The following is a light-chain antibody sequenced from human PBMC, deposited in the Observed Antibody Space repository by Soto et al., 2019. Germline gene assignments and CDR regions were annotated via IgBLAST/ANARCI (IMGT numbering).Light chain of an antibody. Sequence: QSVLTQPPSVSEAPRRRVTISCSGSSSNIGNNAVNWYQQLPGKAPKLLIYYDDLLPSGVSDRFSGSKSGTSASLAISGLQSEDEADYYCATWDDRLNGHVFGTGTKVTVL. CDR2: YDD. J-gene: IGLJ1*01. V-gene: IGLV1-36*01. CDR3: ATWDDRLNGHV. CDR1: SSNIGNNA.